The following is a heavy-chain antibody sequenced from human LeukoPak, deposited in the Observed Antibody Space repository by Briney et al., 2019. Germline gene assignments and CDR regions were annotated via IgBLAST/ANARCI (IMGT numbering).Heavy chain of an antibody. D-gene: IGHD3-10*02. CDR3: AELGITMIGGV. CDR1: GFTFTSYT. Sequence: GGSLRLSCTASGFTFTSYTMNWVRQAPGKGLEWVSYISSSSSSIYYADSVKGRFTISRDNAKNSLYLQMNSLRAEDTAVYYCAELGITMIGGVWGKGTTVTISS. CDR2: ISSSSSSI. J-gene: IGHJ6*04. V-gene: IGHV3-48*04.